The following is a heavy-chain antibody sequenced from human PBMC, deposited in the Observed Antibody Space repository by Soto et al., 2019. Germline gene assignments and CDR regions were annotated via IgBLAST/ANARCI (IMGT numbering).Heavy chain of an antibody. CDR2: ISYDGSNK. V-gene: IGHV3-30-3*01. CDR3: ARVAIAAAAPWYFDY. CDR1: GFTFSSYA. Sequence: QVQLVESGGGVVQPGRSLRLSCAASGFTFSSYAMHWVRQAPGKGLEWVAVISYDGSNKYYADSVKGRFTISRDNSKNTLYLQMNSLRAEDTAVYYCARVAIAAAAPWYFDYWGQGTLVTVSS. D-gene: IGHD6-13*01. J-gene: IGHJ4*02.